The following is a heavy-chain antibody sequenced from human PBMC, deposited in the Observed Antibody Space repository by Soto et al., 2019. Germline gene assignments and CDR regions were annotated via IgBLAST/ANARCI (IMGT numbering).Heavy chain of an antibody. D-gene: IGHD2-21*02. Sequence: QVQLVESGGGVVQPGRSLRLSCAASGFTFSSYAVHWVRQAPGKGLEWVAVMSDDGSNKYYADSVKGRFTISRDNSKNTLYQQMNSLRAEDTAVYYCAREGVVMVTATLDYWGQGTLVRVSS. V-gene: IGHV3-30-3*01. CDR1: GFTFSSYA. J-gene: IGHJ4*02. CDR2: MSDDGSNK. CDR3: AREGVVMVTATLDY.